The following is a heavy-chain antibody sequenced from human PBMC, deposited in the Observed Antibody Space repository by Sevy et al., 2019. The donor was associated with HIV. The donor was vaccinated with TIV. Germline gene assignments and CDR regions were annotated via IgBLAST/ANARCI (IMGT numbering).Heavy chain of an antibody. Sequence: GGSLRLSCAASGFTFSSYSMNWVRQAPGKGLEWVSYISSSSSTIYYADSVKGRFTISRDNAKNSLYLQMNSLRAEDTAVYYCERGARHYDILTGYYKGFDYWGQGTLVTVSS. D-gene: IGHD3-9*01. CDR2: ISSSSSTI. CDR3: ERGARHYDILTGYYKGFDY. CDR1: GFTFSSYS. J-gene: IGHJ4*02. V-gene: IGHV3-48*01.